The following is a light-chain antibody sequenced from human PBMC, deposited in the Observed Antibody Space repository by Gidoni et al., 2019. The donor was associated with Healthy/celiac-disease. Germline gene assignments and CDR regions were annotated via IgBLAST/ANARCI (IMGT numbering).Light chain of an antibody. J-gene: IGKJ4*01. V-gene: IGKV3-11*01. CDR1: QSVSSY. Sequence: EIVLTQSPATLSLSPGERATLSCRASQSVSSYLAWYQQKPGQAPRLLIYDASDRATGSPARFSGSGSGTDFTLTISSLGPEDFAVYYCQQRSNWPLTFGGXTKVEIK. CDR2: DAS. CDR3: QQRSNWPLT.